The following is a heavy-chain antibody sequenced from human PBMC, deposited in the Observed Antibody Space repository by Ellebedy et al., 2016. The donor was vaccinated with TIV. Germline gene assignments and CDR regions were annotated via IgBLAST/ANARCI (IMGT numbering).Heavy chain of an antibody. V-gene: IGHV3-53*01. J-gene: IGHJ3*02. D-gene: IGHD3-16*02. CDR1: GLTVSTYY. CDR3: ARFGDYIWGSYRRDVFDI. CDR2: IYSGGTT. Sequence: GGSLRLXCAASGLTVSTYYMSWVRQAPGKGLEWVSVIYSGGTTYYADSVKGRFTISRDRSKNTLYLQMNSLSAEDTAVYYCARFGDYIWGSYRRDVFDIWGQGTMVTVSS.